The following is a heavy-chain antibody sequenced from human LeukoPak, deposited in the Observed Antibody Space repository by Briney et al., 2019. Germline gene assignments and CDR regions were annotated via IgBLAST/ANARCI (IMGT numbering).Heavy chain of an antibody. CDR3: AKVGSFGGYYGMDV. J-gene: IGHJ6*04. CDR1: GFTVSSNY. V-gene: IGHV3-66*02. Sequence: GGSLRLSCAASGFTVSSNYMSWVRQAPGKGLEWVSVIYSGGSTNYADSVKGRFTISRDTSKNTLYLQMNSLRAEDTAVYYCAKVGSFGGYYGMDVWGKGTTVTVSS. CDR2: IYSGGST. D-gene: IGHD1-26*01.